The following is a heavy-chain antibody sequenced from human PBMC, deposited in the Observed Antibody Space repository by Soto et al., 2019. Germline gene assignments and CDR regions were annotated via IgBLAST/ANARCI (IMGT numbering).Heavy chain of an antibody. V-gene: IGHV3-30*18. Sequence: GGSLRLSCAASGFTFSSYGMHWVRQAPGKGLEWVAVISYDGSNKYYADSVKGRFTISRDNSKNTLYLQMNSLRAEDTAVYYCAKAGWSSSWPPLQNYFDYWGQGTLVTVSS. J-gene: IGHJ4*02. CDR3: AKAGWSSSWPPLQNYFDY. CDR1: GFTFSSYG. CDR2: ISYDGSNK. D-gene: IGHD6-13*01.